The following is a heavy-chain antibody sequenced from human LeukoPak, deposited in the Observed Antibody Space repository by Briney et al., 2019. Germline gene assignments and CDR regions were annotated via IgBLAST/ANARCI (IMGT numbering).Heavy chain of an antibody. CDR1: GFTFSSYA. J-gene: IGHJ6*02. CDR3: AKDIVAYSYYYGVDV. D-gene: IGHD3-16*01. CDR2: ISWNSGII. Sequence: GGSLRLSCAASGFTFSSYAMSWVRQAPGKGLEWVSGISWNSGIIAYADSVKGRFTISRDNAKNSLYLQMNSLRTEDTALYYCAKDIVAYSYYYGVDVWGQGTTVTVSS. V-gene: IGHV3-9*01.